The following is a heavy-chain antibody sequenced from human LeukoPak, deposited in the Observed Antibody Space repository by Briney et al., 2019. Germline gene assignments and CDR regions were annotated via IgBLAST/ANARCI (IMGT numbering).Heavy chain of an antibody. D-gene: IGHD5-12*01. Sequence: PLGSLRLSSTTSGFTFCDHSVSWFRQAPGKGPEWGAVISSDGSNKYYADSMKGRFTISRDNSKNTLYLQMNSLRGEDTAVYSCARGQRRHIDKAPSFDYWGQGTLVTVSS. CDR2: ISSDGSNK. J-gene: IGHJ4*02. CDR1: GFTFCDHS. CDR3: ARGQRRHIDKAPSFDY. V-gene: IGHV3-30*04.